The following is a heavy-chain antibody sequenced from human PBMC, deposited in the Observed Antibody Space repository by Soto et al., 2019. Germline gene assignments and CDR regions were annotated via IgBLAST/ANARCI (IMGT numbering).Heavy chain of an antibody. CDR1: GGSITNYY. J-gene: IGHJ3*02. CDR3: ARTYDGSGPNSGGYGFDI. CDR2: IYYSGST. V-gene: IGHV4-59*01. D-gene: IGHD3-22*01. Sequence: SETLSLTCTVSGGSITNYYWSWIRQPPGKGLEWIAYIYYSGSTYYNPSLKSRVTMSVDTSKNQFSLKLSSVTAADTAVYYCARTYDGSGPNSGGYGFDIWGQGTMVTVSS.